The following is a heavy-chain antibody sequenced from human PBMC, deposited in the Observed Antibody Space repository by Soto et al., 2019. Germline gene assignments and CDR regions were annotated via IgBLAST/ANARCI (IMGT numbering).Heavy chain of an antibody. CDR3: ARQIYDSDTGPNFQYYFDT. J-gene: IGHJ4*02. Sequence: GESLKISCKGSGYSFAGYWITWVRQKPGKGLEWMGRIDPSDSQTYYSPSFRGHVTISATKSITTVFLQWSSLRASDTAMYYCARQIYDSDTGPNFQYYFDTWGQGTPVTVAS. V-gene: IGHV5-10-1*01. CDR1: GYSFAGYW. D-gene: IGHD3-22*01. CDR2: IDPSDSQT.